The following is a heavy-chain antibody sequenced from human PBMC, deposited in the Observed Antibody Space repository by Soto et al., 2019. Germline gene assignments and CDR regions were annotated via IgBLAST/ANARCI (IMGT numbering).Heavy chain of an antibody. J-gene: IGHJ4*02. V-gene: IGHV1-58*01. CDR2: IDVGSANA. CDR1: GVTFSSSA. CDR3: ARGVLGYYRGSRFDF. D-gene: IGHD5-18*01. Sequence: SVKVSCKTSGVTFSSSAVHWVRQARGHRLQWIGWIDVGSANANYAHMLQERVTISRDMSTSTAYMELSSLRAEDTAVYYCARGVLGYYRGSRFDFWGQGTLVTVSS.